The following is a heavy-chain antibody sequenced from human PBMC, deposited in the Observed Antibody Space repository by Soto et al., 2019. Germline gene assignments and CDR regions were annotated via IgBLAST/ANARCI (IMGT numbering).Heavy chain of an antibody. V-gene: IGHV3-43*01. CDR2: ISRDGTNT. CDR1: GFTFDDYN. Sequence: PGWSLRLSCAASGFTFDDYNMHWVRQAPGKGLEWVSLISRDGTNTNYAESVKGRFTISRDNSKKSLYLQMNSLRTEDTALYYCVKETYYYDVSSYYPLGSWGQGTLVTASS. CDR3: VKETYYYDVSSYYPLGS. D-gene: IGHD3-22*01. J-gene: IGHJ5*02.